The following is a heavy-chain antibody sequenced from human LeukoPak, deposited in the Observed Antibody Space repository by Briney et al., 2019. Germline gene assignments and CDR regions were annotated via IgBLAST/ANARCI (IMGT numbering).Heavy chain of an antibody. Sequence: ASVKVSCKASGYTFTAYYMHWVRQAPGQGLEWMGWINTNSGGTNYAQKFQGRVTMTTDTSTSTAYMELRSLRSDDTAVYYCARDQVPYYYDSSGYHPFDYWGQGTLVTVSS. CDR2: INTNSGGT. J-gene: IGHJ4*02. CDR3: ARDQVPYYYDSSGYHPFDY. V-gene: IGHV1-2*02. CDR1: GYTFTAYY. D-gene: IGHD3-22*01.